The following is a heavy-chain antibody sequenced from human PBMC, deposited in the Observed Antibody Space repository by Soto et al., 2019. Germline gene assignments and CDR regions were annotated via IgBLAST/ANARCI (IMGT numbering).Heavy chain of an antibody. CDR2: IYWDDSK. V-gene: IGHV2-5*02. CDR3: AKKGGGDYVLGY. Sequence: QITLKESGPTLVKPTQTLTLTCTFSGFSLNANGVGVGWFHQPPREALEWLALIYWDDSKEYSPSLKSRLTITKDTSRNAVVLTMTNMDPVDTATYYCAKKGGGDYVLGYWGQGTLVTVSS. CDR1: GFSLNANGVG. D-gene: IGHD4-17*01. J-gene: IGHJ4*02.